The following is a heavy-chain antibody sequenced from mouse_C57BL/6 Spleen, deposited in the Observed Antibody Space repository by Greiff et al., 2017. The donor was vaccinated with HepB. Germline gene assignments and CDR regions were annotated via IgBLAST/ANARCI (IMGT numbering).Heavy chain of an antibody. J-gene: IGHJ2*01. CDR3: TTEYEKTN. CDR1: GFNIKDDY. V-gene: IGHV14-4*01. CDR2: IDPENGDT. D-gene: IGHD2-10*02. Sequence: EVQLQQSGAELVRPGASVKLSCTASGFNIKDDYMHWVKQRPEQGLEWIGWIDPENGDTDYASKFQGKATITADTSSNTAYLQHSSLTSEDTAVYYCTTEYEKTNWGQGTTVTVSS.